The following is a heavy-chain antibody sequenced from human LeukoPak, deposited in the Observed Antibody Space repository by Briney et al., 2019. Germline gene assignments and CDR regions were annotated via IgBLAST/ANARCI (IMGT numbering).Heavy chain of an antibody. V-gene: IGHV3-30*03. CDR3: ARDRAWNYFDY. Sequence: GGSLRLSCAPSGFTFSRHGMHWVRQAPGKGLEWVAIISNDGSRKYYGHSVEGRFTISRDNSKNTLYLQMDSLRAEDTAVYYCARDRAWNYFDYWGQGTVVTVSS. CDR1: GFTFSRHG. J-gene: IGHJ4*02. D-gene: IGHD3-3*01. CDR2: ISNDGSRK.